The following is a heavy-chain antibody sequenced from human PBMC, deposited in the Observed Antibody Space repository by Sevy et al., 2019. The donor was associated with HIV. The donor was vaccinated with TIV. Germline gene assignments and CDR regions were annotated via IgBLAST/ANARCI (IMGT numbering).Heavy chain of an antibody. Sequence: GGSLRLSCAASGLNVSDYFMSWIRQAPGKRPEWVSYISSSGTIIYYAHSVKGRFTISRDNAKNSLYLQMNSLRAEDTAIYYCARDLASGSFFSPYFDYWGQGTLVTVSS. V-gene: IGHV3-11*01. CDR1: GLNVSDYF. J-gene: IGHJ4*02. D-gene: IGHD3-10*01. CDR2: ISSSGTII. CDR3: ARDLASGSFFSPYFDY.